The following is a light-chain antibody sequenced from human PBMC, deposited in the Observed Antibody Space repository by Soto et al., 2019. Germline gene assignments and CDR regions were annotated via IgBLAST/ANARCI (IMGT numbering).Light chain of an antibody. J-gene: IGLJ3*02. Sequence: SYELTQPPSVSVSPGQTASITCSCSTDKLGGKYVSWYQQKPGQSPVVVIYQDTNRPSGIPERFSGSNSGNTATLTISGTQAMDEADYYCQAWDSSFVVFGGGTKLTVL. CDR3: QAWDSSFVV. V-gene: IGLV3-1*01. CDR2: QDT. CDR1: KLGGKY.